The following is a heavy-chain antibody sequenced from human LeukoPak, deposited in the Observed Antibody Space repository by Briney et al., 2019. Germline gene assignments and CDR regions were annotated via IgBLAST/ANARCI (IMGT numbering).Heavy chain of an antibody. V-gene: IGHV4-34*01. CDR1: GGSFSGYY. D-gene: IGHD6-6*01. Sequence: SETLSLTCAVYGGSFSGYYWSWIRQPPGKGLEWIGEINHSGSTYYNPSLKSRVTISVDTSKNQFSLKLSSVTAADTAVYYCARPSARIAARIFDYWGQGTLVTVSS. J-gene: IGHJ4*02. CDR3: ARPSARIAARIFDY. CDR2: INHSGST.